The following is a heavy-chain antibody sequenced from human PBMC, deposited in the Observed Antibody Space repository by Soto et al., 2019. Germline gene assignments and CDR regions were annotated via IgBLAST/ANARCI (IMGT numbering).Heavy chain of an antibody. Sequence: QVQLMESGGGVVQPGRSLRLSCAASGFTFSSYAMHWVRQAPGKGLEWVAVISYDGSNKYYADSVKGRFTISRDNSKNTLYLQMNSLRAEDTAVYYCARFEGYYDSSGSAYYFDYWGQGTLVTVSS. D-gene: IGHD3-22*01. CDR3: ARFEGYYDSSGSAYYFDY. J-gene: IGHJ4*02. CDR2: ISYDGSNK. CDR1: GFTFSSYA. V-gene: IGHV3-30-3*01.